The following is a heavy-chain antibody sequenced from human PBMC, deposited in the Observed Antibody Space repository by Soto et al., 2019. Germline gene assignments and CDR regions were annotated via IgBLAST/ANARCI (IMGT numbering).Heavy chain of an antibody. D-gene: IGHD3-22*01. CDR1: GFTFSSYS. CDR2: ISSSSSTI. Sequence: EVQLVESGGGLVQPGGSLRLSCAASGFTFSSYSMNWVRQAPGKGLEWVSYISSSSSTIYYADSVKGRFTISRDNAKNSLYLQMNSLRDEDTAVYYCAREPITMIGLNWFGPWGQGTLVTVSS. V-gene: IGHV3-48*02. CDR3: AREPITMIGLNWFGP. J-gene: IGHJ5*02.